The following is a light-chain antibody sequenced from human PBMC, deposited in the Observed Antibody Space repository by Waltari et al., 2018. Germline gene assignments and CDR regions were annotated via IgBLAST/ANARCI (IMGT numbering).Light chain of an antibody. V-gene: IGKV3-15*01. Sequence: EIVLTQSPATLSVSPGERVTLSCRASQSVSSNLAWYQQKPGQAPRLLIYGASTRATGIPARFSGSGSGTEFTLAISSLQYEDFAVYFCQENNNWPPVWTFGQGTNVEIK. J-gene: IGKJ1*01. CDR3: QENNNWPPVWT. CDR1: QSVSSN. CDR2: GAS.